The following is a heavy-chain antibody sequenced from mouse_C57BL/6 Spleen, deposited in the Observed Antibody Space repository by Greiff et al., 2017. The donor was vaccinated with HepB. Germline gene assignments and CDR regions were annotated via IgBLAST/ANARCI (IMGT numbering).Heavy chain of an antibody. V-gene: IGHV1-15*01. CDR3: TRGGITTVVAHFDY. CDR1: GYTFTDYE. Sequence: QVQLQQSGAELVRPGASVTLSCKASGYTFTDYEMHWVKQTPVHGLEWIGAIDPETGGTAYNQKFKGKAILTADKSSSTAYMELRSLTSEDSAVYYCTRGGITTVVAHFDYWCQGTTLTVSS. CDR2: IDPETGGT. J-gene: IGHJ2*01. D-gene: IGHD1-1*01.